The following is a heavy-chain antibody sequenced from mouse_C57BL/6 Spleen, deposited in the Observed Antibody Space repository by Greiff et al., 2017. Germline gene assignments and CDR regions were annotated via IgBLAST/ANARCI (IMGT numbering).Heavy chain of an antibody. J-gene: IGHJ1*03. D-gene: IGHD1-3*01. CDR2: IYPGDGDT. CDR1: GYAFSSSW. V-gene: IGHV1-82*01. CDR3: ARSGNYRYFDV. Sequence: QVQLQQSGPELVKPGASVKISCKASGYAFSSSWMNWVKQRPGKGLEWIGRIYPGDGDTNYNGKFKGKATLTADKSSSTAYMQLSSLTSEDSAVXYCARSGNYRYFDVWGTGTTVTVSS.